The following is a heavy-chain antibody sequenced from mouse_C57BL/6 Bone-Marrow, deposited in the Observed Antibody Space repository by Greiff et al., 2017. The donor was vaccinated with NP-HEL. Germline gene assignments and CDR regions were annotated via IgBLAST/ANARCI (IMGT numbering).Heavy chain of an antibody. D-gene: IGHD1-1*01. CDR1: GYTFTSHG. J-gene: IGHJ2*01. Sequence: VPLQQSGAELARPGASVKLSCKASGYTFTSHGLSWVKQRNGQGLEWIGEFYPRSGNPYYNEKFKGTDTLTADKYSSTSYMELRSLTSEDSAVYFCARDYGSSSDYWGQGTTLTVSS. CDR2: FYPRSGNP. V-gene: IGHV1-81*01. CDR3: ARDYGSSSDY.